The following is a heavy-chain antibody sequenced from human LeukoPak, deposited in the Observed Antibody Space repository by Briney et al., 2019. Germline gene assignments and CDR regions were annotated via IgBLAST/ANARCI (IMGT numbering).Heavy chain of an antibody. J-gene: IGHJ6*03. CDR3: AKNGDRGAYCTGGTCYPYFYYYMDV. V-gene: IGHV3-23*01. CDR1: GFTFSSYA. Sequence: PGGSLRLSCAASGFTFSSYAMSWVRQAPGKGLEWVSAISGSDGTTYYADSVKGRFTISRDNSKNTLYLQMNSLRAEDTAIYYCAKNGDRGAYCTGGTCYPYFYYYMDVWGKGTTVTI. D-gene: IGHD2-15*01. CDR2: ISGSDGTT.